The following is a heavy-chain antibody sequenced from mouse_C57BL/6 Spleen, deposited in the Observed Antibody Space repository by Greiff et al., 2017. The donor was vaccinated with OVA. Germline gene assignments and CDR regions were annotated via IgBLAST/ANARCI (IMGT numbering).Heavy chain of an antibody. J-gene: IGHJ4*01. CDR3: ARAATVVADYYAMDY. V-gene: IGHV1-82*01. CDR1: GYAFSSSW. D-gene: IGHD1-1*01. CDR2: IYPGDGDT. Sequence: LLESGPELVKPGASVKISCKASGYAFSSSWMNWVKQRPGKGLEWIGRIYPGDGDTNYNGKFKGKATLTADKSSSTAYMQLSSLTSEDSAVYVCARAATVVADYYAMDYWGQGTSVTVSS.